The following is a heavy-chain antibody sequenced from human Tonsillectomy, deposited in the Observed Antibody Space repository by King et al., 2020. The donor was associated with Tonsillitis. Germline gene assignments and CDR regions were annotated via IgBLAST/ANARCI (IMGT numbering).Heavy chain of an antibody. CDR2: IYTSGGI. CDR1: GGSISRGSSY. CDR3: ATSDYEDAFDI. J-gene: IGHJ3*02. D-gene: IGHD4-17*01. V-gene: IGHV4-61*02. Sequence: QLQESGPGLVKPSQTLSLTCTVSGGSISRGSSYWSWIRQTAGKGLEWIGRIYTSGGINYKPALKSRVTMSVDTSKNQFSLKLTSVTAADTAVYFCATSDYEDAFDIWGQGTMVSVSS.